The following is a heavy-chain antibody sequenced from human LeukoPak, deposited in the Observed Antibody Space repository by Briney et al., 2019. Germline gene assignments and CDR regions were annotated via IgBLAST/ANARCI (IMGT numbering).Heavy chain of an antibody. Sequence: PGGSLRLSCAASGFTFSSYAMHWVRQAPGKGLEWVAVISYDGSNKYYADSVKGRFTISRDNSKNTLYLQMNSLRAEDTAVYYCARDRESRSGSSCYFDYWGQGTLVTVSS. CDR3: ARDRESRSGSSCYFDY. V-gene: IGHV3-30*04. CDR2: ISYDGSNK. CDR1: GFTFSSYA. D-gene: IGHD3-10*01. J-gene: IGHJ4*02.